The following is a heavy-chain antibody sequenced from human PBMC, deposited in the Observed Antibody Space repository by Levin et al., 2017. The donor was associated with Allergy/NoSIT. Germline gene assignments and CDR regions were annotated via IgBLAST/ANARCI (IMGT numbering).Heavy chain of an antibody. D-gene: IGHD6-19*01. J-gene: IGHJ4*02. CDR1: GFTFSSYG. CDR3: ARDRSVAVAGTIDY. CDR2: IWYDGSNK. Sequence: PGGSLRLSCAASGFTFSSYGMHWVRQAPGKGLEWVAVIWYDGSNKYYADSVKGRFTISRDNSKNTLYLQMNSLRAEDTAVYYCARDRSVAVAGTIDYWGQGTLVTVSS. V-gene: IGHV3-33*01.